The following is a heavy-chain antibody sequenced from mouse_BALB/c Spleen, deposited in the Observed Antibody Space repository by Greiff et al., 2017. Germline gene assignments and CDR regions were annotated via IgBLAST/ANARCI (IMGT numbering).Heavy chain of an antibody. Sequence: EVQLVESGGDLVKPGGSLKLSCAASGFTFSSYGMSWVRQTPDKRLEWVATISSGGSYTYYPDSVKGRFTISRDNAKNTLYLQMSSLKSEDTAMYYCARDGNDLAYWGQGTLVTVSA. CDR3: ARDGNDLAY. CDR1: GFTFSSYG. V-gene: IGHV5-6*01. CDR2: ISSGGSYT. D-gene: IGHD2-2*01. J-gene: IGHJ3*01.